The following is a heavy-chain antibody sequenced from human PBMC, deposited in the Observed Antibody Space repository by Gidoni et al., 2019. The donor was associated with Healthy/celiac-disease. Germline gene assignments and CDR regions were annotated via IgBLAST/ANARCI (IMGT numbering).Heavy chain of an antibody. CDR2: IKSKTDGGTT. D-gene: IGHD3-22*01. Sequence: EVQLVESGGGLVKPGGSLRLSCEASGFTFSNAWMSWVRQAPGKGLEWVGRIKSKTDGGTTDYAAPVKGRFTISRDDSKNTLYLQMNSLKTEDTAVYYCTTDTYYYDSSGAFDIWGQGTMVTVSS. J-gene: IGHJ3*02. CDR1: GFTFSNAW. CDR3: TTDTYYYDSSGAFDI. V-gene: IGHV3-15*01.